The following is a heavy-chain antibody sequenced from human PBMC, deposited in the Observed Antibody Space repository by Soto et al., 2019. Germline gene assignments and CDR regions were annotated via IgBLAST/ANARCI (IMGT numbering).Heavy chain of an antibody. Sequence: EGQLLESGGGLVQPGGSLRLSCAASGFTFSRYAMSWVRQSPGKRLEWVSAITDSGGDTYHVDSVKGRLTISRDNTESTLYLQMNSLEAEDKAIYYCAKGSSSSRPYYFEYWGRGTLVTVSS. CDR2: ITDSGGDT. CDR1: GFTFSRYA. CDR3: AKGSSSSRPYYFEY. V-gene: IGHV3-23*01. J-gene: IGHJ4*02. D-gene: IGHD2-2*01.